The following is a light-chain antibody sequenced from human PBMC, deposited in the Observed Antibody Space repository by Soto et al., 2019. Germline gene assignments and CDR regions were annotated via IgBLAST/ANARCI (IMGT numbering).Light chain of an antibody. CDR3: QQRSNWPLT. J-gene: IGKJ4*01. CDR1: QSVSSN. Sequence: EIVLTQSVATLSLSPGERATLSCRASQSVSSNLAWYQQKPGQAPRLLIYDASNRATGIPVRFSGSGSGTDFNLTISSLEPEDFAVYYWQQRSNWPLTFGGGTKVEIK. CDR2: DAS. V-gene: IGKV3-11*01.